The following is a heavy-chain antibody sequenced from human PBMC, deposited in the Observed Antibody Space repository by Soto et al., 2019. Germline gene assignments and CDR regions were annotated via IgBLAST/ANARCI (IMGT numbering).Heavy chain of an antibody. CDR2: INPINDGT. J-gene: IGHJ4*02. CDR3: ARVPDDYGGAVDY. V-gene: IGHV1-2*02. Sequence: ASVKVSCKASGYTFSVFYMHWVRQAPGQGLEWMGWINPINDGTSYAQKLKGRVTMTTDTSTSTAYMELRSMRSDDTAVYYCARVPDDYGGAVDYWGQGTLVTVSS. D-gene: IGHD4-17*01. CDR1: GYTFSVFY.